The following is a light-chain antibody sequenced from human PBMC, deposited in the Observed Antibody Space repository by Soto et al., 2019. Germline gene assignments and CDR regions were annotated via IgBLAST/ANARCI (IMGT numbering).Light chain of an antibody. CDR2: DND. CDR1: SSNIGNNF. V-gene: IGLV1-51*01. CDR3: ATWDGSLSAVV. Sequence: QSVLTQPPSVSAAPGQKVTISCSGSSSNIGNNFVSWYQQLPGTAPKLLIYDNDKRPSGIPDRFSGSKSGTSATLGITGLQTGDEADYYCATWDGSLSAVVFGRGTKLTVL. J-gene: IGLJ2*01.